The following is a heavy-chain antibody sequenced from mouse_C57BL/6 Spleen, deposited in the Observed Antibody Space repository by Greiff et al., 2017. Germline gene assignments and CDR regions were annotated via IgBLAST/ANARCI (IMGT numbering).Heavy chain of an antibody. J-gene: IGHJ3*01. CDR3: ARAAQATGFAY. CDR2: IYPSDSET. CDR1: GYTFTSYW. D-gene: IGHD3-2*02. V-gene: IGHV1-61*01. Sequence: VQLQQPGAELVRPGSSVKLSCKASGYTFTSYWMDWVKQRPGQGLEWIGNIYPSDSETHYNQKFKDKAKLTVDKSSSTAYMQLSSLTSEDSAVYYCARAAQATGFAYWGQGTLVTVSA.